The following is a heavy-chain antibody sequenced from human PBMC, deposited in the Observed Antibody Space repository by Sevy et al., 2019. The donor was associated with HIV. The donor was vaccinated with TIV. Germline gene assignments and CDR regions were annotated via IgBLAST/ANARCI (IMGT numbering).Heavy chain of an antibody. J-gene: IGHJ4*02. V-gene: IGHV3-23*01. Sequence: GGSLRLSCAASGFAFYDYSMSWIRQAPGKGLEWVATLSFGCGKINYGDSVKGRFTISRDNSKNSFYLQMDNLRVEDTALNYCAREGCTRPHDYWGQGTRVTVSS. CDR2: LSFGCGKI. CDR1: GFAFYDYS. CDR3: AREGCTRPHDY. D-gene: IGHD2-8*01.